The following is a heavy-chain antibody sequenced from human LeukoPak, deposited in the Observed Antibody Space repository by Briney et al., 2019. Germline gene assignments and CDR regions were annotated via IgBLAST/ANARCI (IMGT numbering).Heavy chain of an antibody. Sequence: GASVKVSCKASRYTFTSYDINWVREAAGHGLEWMGWINPNTGRTGYAQKFQGRITMTRDTSINTAYMELTNLRSEDTAIYYCARLSQTPDYYTLGGYYYIGYWGQGTPVTVSS. J-gene: IGHJ4*02. V-gene: IGHV1-8*01. D-gene: IGHD3-10*01. CDR3: ARLSQTPDYYTLGGYYYIGY. CDR1: RYTFTSYD. CDR2: INPNTGRT.